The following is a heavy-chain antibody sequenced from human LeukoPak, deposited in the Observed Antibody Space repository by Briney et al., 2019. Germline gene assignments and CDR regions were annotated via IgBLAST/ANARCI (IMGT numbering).Heavy chain of an antibody. Sequence: GGSLRLSCAASGFTFSSYEMNWVRQAPGKGLEWVSYISSSGSTIYYADSVKGRFTISRDNAKNSLYLQMNSLRAEDMALYYCAKAPRSSGADYFDYWGQGTLVTVSS. J-gene: IGHJ4*02. CDR3: AKAPRSSGADYFDY. V-gene: IGHV3-48*03. CDR2: ISSSGSTI. D-gene: IGHD6-19*01. CDR1: GFTFSSYE.